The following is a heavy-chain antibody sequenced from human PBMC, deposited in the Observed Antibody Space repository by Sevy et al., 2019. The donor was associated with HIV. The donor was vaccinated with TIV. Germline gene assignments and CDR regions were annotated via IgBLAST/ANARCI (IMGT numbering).Heavy chain of an antibody. Sequence: GGSLRLSCAASGFTVSSKYMSWVRQAPGKGLECVSVIYSGEYTYYADSVKGRFTISRDISKNTLNLEMNNLRAEDTAIYYCATTSTPLYYYALDVWGQGTTVTVSS. CDR1: GFTVSSKY. CDR2: IYSGEYT. D-gene: IGHD1-26*01. CDR3: ATTSTPLYYYALDV. J-gene: IGHJ6*02. V-gene: IGHV3-53*01.